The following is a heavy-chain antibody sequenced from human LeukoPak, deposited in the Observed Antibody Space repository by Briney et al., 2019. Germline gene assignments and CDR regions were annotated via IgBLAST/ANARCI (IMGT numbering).Heavy chain of an antibody. D-gene: IGHD6-13*01. CDR1: GGSISSGGYS. CDR3: ARGVHSSSWYGHWFDP. Sequence: PSETLSLTCAVSGGSISSGGYSWSWIRQPPGKGLEWIGYIYHSGSTYYNPSLKSRVTISVDRSKNQFSLRLSSVTAADTAVYYCARGVHSSSWYGHWFDPWGQGTLVTVSS. J-gene: IGHJ5*02. V-gene: IGHV4-30-2*01. CDR2: IYHSGST.